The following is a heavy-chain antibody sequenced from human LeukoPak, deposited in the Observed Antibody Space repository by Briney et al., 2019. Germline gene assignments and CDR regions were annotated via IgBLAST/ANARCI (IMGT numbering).Heavy chain of an antibody. V-gene: IGHV3-33*06. CDR3: AKDPYYYDSSDYLRDVRGYFDL. Sequence: PGGSLRLSCAASGFNFSSYGMHWVRQAPGKGLEWVAVLWFDGSNTYYADSVKGRFTISRDNSKNALYLQMNSLRAEDTAVYYCAKDPYYYDSSDYLRDVRGYFDLWGRGTLVTVSS. CDR2: LWFDGSNT. D-gene: IGHD3-22*01. CDR1: GFNFSSYG. J-gene: IGHJ2*01.